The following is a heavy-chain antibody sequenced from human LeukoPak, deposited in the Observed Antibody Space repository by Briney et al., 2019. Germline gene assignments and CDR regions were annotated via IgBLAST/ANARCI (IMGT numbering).Heavy chain of an antibody. V-gene: IGHV3-23*01. CDR2: ISGSGGST. CDR3: AKGYNWNSRGAFDY. Sequence: PGGSLRLSCAASGFTFSSNYMSWVRQAPGKGLEWVSAISGSGGSTYYADSVKGRFTISRDNSKNTLYLQMNSLRAEDTAVYYCAKGYNWNSRGAFDYWGQGTLVTVSS. CDR1: GFTFSSNY. J-gene: IGHJ4*02. D-gene: IGHD1-7*01.